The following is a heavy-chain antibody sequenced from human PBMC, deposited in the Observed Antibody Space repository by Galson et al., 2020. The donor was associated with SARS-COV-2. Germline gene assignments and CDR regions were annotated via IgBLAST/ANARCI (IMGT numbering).Heavy chain of an antibody. V-gene: IGHV4-39*07. Sequence: SETLSLTCTVSGGSISSRSYYWGWIRQPPGRRLEWIGSIYYSGTTYYSPSLKSRLTISVDTSKNQFSLRLNSVTAADTAVYFCVSAPGDYYHPFYDWGQGTPVTVSS. J-gene: IGHJ4*02. D-gene: IGHD3-22*01. CDR3: VSAPGDYYHPFYD. CDR2: IYYSGTT. CDR1: GGSISSRSYY.